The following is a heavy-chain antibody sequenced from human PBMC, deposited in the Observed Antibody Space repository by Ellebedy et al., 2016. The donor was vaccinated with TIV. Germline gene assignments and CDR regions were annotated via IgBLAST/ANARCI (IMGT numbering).Heavy chain of an antibody. Sequence: GESLKIPCAASEFTFSNYHMHWVRQAPGKGLEWVAGIWYDGTAKFYAESVKDQFTISRDNSQNTLYLEMNSLRADDTALYYCARELGGSGGSDFDYWGQGTLVTVSS. CDR1: EFTFSNYH. CDR3: ARELGGSGGSDFDY. D-gene: IGHD2-15*01. V-gene: IGHV3-33*01. J-gene: IGHJ4*02. CDR2: IWYDGTAK.